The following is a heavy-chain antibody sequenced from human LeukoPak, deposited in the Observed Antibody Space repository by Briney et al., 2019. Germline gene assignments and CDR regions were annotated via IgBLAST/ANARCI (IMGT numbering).Heavy chain of an antibody. J-gene: IGHJ4*02. CDR3: ARSPQEIFDF. CDR2: ISGSGGNT. Sequence: EGSLRLSCAASGFTFSSYAMSWVRQAPGKGLEWVSVISGSGGNTYYADSVKGRFTISRDNSKNTLYLQMISLRAEDTAVYYCARSPQEIFDFWGQGTLVTVSS. V-gene: IGHV3-23*01. CDR1: GFTFSSYA.